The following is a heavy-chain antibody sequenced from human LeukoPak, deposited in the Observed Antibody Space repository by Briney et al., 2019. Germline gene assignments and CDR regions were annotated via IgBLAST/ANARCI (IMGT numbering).Heavy chain of an antibody. D-gene: IGHD6-19*01. CDR2: IYTSGST. V-gene: IGHV4-4*07. Sequence: PSETLSLTCTVSGGSISSYYWSWIRQPAGKGLEWIGRIYTSGSTNYNPSLKSRVTISVDKSKNQFSLKLSSVTAADTAAYYCARGSEGNGWDYWGQGTLVTVSS. CDR3: ARGSEGNGWDY. J-gene: IGHJ4*02. CDR1: GGSISSYY.